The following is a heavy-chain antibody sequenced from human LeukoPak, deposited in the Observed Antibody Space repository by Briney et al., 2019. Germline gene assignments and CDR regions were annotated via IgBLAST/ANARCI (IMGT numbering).Heavy chain of an antibody. CDR1: GFTFSNYW. J-gene: IGHJ4*02. Sequence: GGSLRLSCAASGFTFSNYWISWVRQAPEKGLEWVANIKADGSEKQYVDSVKGRFTISRDNAKKSLYLQMNGLRAEDTAVYYCARARCCYSSSWGPYFDYWGQGTLVTV. CDR3: ARARCCYSSSWGPYFDY. CDR2: IKADGSEK. D-gene: IGHD2-2*01. V-gene: IGHV3-7*01.